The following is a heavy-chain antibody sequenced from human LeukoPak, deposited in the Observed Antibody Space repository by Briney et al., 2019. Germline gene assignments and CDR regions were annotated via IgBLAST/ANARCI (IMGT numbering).Heavy chain of an antibody. CDR1: GGSISSYY. CDR2: IYYSGST. Sequence: ASETLSLTCTVSGGSISSYYWSWIRQPPGKGLEWIGYIYYSGSTNYNPSLKSRVTISVDTSKNQFSLKLSSVTAADTAVYYCARGGNSGYVYWGQGTLVTVSS. J-gene: IGHJ4*02. V-gene: IGHV4-59*12. D-gene: IGHD5-12*01. CDR3: ARGGNSGYVY.